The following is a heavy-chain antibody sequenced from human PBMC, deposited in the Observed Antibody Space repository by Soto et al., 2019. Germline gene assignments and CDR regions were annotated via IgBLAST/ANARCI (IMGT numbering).Heavy chain of an antibody. Sequence: SETLSLTCAVSGGSFSGYYWSWIRQPPGKGLEWIGEINHSGSTNYNPSLKSRVTISVDTSKNQFSLKLSSVTAADTAVYYCARGYYRSGSYWDYWGQGTLVTVSS. V-gene: IGHV4-34*01. CDR1: GGSFSGYY. D-gene: IGHD3-10*01. J-gene: IGHJ4*02. CDR3: ARGYYRSGSYWDY. CDR2: INHSGST.